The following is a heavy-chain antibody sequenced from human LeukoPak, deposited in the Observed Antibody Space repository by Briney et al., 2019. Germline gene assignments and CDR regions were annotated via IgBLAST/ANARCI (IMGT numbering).Heavy chain of an antibody. J-gene: IGHJ4*02. D-gene: IGHD3-10*01. CDR1: GFTFSSYE. CDR2: INWNGGST. CDR3: AKDMDGSGSYYNVLDY. Sequence: GGSLRLSCAASGFTFSSYEMNWVRQAPGKGLKWVSGINWNGGSTGYADSVKGRFTISRDNAKNSLYLQMNSLRAEDTALYYCAKDMDGSGSYYNVLDYWGQGTLVTVSS. V-gene: IGHV3-20*04.